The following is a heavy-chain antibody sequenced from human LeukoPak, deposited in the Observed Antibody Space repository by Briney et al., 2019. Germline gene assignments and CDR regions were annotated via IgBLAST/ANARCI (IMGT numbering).Heavy chain of an antibody. CDR3: AREATYFYDSKADFDI. CDR2: IYTSGST. CDR1: GGSISNSY. D-gene: IGHD3-22*01. J-gene: IGHJ3*02. V-gene: IGHV4-4*07. Sequence: SETLSLTCTVSGGSISNSYWSWIRQPAGKGLEWIGRIYTSGSTNYNPSLKSRVTMSVDTSKNQFSLKLNPVTAADTAVYYCAREATYFYDSKADFDIWGQGTMVTVSS.